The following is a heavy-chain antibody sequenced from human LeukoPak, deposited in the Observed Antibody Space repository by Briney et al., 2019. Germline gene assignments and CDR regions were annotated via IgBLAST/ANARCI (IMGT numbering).Heavy chain of an antibody. J-gene: IGHJ6*03. CDR2: ISAYNGNT. CDR3: ARDHIVATTDYYYYYMDV. Sequence: ASVKVSCKASGYTFTSYGISWVRQAPGQGLEWMGWISAYNGNTNYAQKLQGRVTMTTDTSTSTAYMELRSLRSDDTAVYYCARDHIVATTDYYYYYMDVWGKGTTVTVSS. V-gene: IGHV1-18*01. D-gene: IGHD5-12*01. CDR1: GYTFTSYG.